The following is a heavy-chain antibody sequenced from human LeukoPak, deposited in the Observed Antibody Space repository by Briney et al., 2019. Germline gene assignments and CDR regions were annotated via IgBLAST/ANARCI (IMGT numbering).Heavy chain of an antibody. Sequence: SETLSLTCTVSGGSISSYYWSWIRQPPGKGLEWIGYIYYSGSTNYNPSLKSRVTISVDTSKNQFFLKLSSVTAADTAVYYCASGSSSTPYYYYGMDVWGQGTTVTVSS. D-gene: IGHD6-6*01. V-gene: IGHV4-59*08. CDR2: IYYSGST. J-gene: IGHJ6*02. CDR1: GGSISSYY. CDR3: ASGSSSTPYYYYGMDV.